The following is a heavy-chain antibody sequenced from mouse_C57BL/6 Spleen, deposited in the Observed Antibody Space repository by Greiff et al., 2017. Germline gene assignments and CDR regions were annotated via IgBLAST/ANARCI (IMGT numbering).Heavy chain of an antibody. CDR2: IYPGNGDT. CDR3: ARDYWDYAMDY. CDR1: GYTFTSYN. J-gene: IGHJ4*01. D-gene: IGHD1-1*01. V-gene: IGHV1-12*01. Sequence: QVQLQQSGAELVRPGASVKMSCKASGYTFTSYNMHWVKQTPRQGLEWIGAIYPGNGDTNYNQQFKGKATLTVDKSTSTAYMQLSSLTSEESAVYFCARDYWDYAMDYWGQGTSVTVSS.